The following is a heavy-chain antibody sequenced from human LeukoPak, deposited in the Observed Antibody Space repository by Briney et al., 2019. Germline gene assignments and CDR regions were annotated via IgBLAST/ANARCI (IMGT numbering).Heavy chain of an antibody. V-gene: IGHV3-21*01. J-gene: IGHJ4*02. Sequence: GGSLRLSCGASGFTFSSYTMIWVRQAPGMGLEWVSPISSSSSSIYYADSVKGRFTISRDNAKNSLYLQMNSLRAEDTSVYYCATEGRSTTPGYWGQGTLVIVSS. CDR3: ATEGRSTTPGY. D-gene: IGHD6-13*01. CDR1: GFTFSSYT. CDR2: ISSSSSSI.